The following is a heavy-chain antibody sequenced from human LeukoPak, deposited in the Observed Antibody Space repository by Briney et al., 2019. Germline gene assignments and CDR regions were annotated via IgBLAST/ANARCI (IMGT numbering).Heavy chain of an antibody. CDR1: GYSISSGYY. J-gene: IGHJ4*02. CDR2: IYHSGST. V-gene: IGHV4-38-2*02. Sequence: SETLSLTCTVSGYSISSGYYWGWIRQPPGKGLEWIGNIYHSGSTYYNPSLKSRVTISVDTSKNQFSLKLSSVTAADTAIYYCAKHYMGSSYNHGLDCWGQGTLVTVSS. CDR3: AKHYMGSSYNHGLDC. D-gene: IGHD3-10*01.